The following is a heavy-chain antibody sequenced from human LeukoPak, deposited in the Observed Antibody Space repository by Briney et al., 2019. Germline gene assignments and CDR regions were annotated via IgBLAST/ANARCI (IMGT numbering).Heavy chain of an antibody. CDR3: ARGYFGRALDAFDI. J-gene: IGHJ3*02. CDR2: INHSGST. D-gene: IGHD2/OR15-2a*01. CDR1: GGSFSGYY. Sequence: SETLSLTCAVYGGSFSGYYWSWIRQPPGKGLEWSGEINHSGSTNYNPSLKSRVTISVDTSKNQFSLKLSSVTAADTAVYYCARGYFGRALDAFDIWGQGTMVTVSS. V-gene: IGHV4-34*01.